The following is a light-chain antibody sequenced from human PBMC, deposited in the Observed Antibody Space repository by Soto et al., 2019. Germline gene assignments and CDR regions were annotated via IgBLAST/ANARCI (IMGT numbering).Light chain of an antibody. CDR3: QQYNNVPYT. J-gene: IGKJ2*01. V-gene: IGKV1-12*02. Sequence: DIHVTQSPSSVSASVGDRITITCRASQAITSWLALYQQKPGRAPKLLIYSASSLQSGAPSRFTGSGSGTDFTLTITSLQPDDAAVYYCQQYNNVPYTFGQGTKVEMK. CDR2: SAS. CDR1: QAITSW.